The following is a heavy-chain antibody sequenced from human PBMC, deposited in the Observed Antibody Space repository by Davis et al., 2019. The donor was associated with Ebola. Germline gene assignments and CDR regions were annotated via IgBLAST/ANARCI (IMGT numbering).Heavy chain of an antibody. CDR1: RGTFRSYT. CDR2: ISDYDGKT. CDR3: ARDGRMPRMLYGMDS. Sequence: AASVKVSCKASRGTFRSYTITRVRQAPGQGIDWMGWISDYDGKTNYAQTFQGRVTMTTDRSTSTAHMELRSLKSDETAVYYGARDGRMPRMLYGMDSWGQGTTVSVSS. V-gene: IGHV1-18*01. J-gene: IGHJ6*02. D-gene: IGHD3-16*02.